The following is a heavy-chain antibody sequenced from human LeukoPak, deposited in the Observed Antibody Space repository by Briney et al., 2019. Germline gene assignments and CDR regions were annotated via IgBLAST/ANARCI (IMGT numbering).Heavy chain of an antibody. Sequence: SETLSLTCTVSGGSISSSSYYWGWIRQPPGKGLEWIGSIYYSGSTNYNPSLKSRVTISVDTSKNQFSLKLSSVTAADTAVYYCARGGAYCSGGSCYSDAFDIWGQGTMVTVSS. CDR3: ARGGAYCSGGSCYSDAFDI. J-gene: IGHJ3*02. CDR2: IYYSGST. D-gene: IGHD2-15*01. CDR1: GGSISSSSYY. V-gene: IGHV4-39*07.